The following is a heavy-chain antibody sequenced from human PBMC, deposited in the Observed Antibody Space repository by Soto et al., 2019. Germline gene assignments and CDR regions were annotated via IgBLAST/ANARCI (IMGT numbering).Heavy chain of an antibody. CDR2: IWYDGSNK. V-gene: IGHV3-33*01. Sequence: GGSLRLSCAASGFTFSSYGMHWVRQAPGKGLEWVAVIWYDGSNKYYADSVKGRFTISRDNSKNTLYLQMNSLRAEDTAVYYCATQYYDFWSGYLSKTSSFDYWGQGTLVTVSS. CDR1: GFTFSSYG. D-gene: IGHD3-3*01. CDR3: ATQYYDFWSGYLSKTSSFDY. J-gene: IGHJ4*02.